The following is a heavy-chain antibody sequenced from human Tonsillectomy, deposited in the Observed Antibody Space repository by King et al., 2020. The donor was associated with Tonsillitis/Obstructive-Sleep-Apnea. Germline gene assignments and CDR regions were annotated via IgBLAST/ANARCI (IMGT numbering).Heavy chain of an antibody. Sequence: VQLVESGGGVVQPGRSLRLSCAASGFTFSSYAMHWVRQAPGKGLEWVTVISYDGSNKYYADSVKGRFTIPRDNSKNTLYLQMNSLRAEDTAVYYCARPPTYCSGGSCYSWYYYYMDVWGKGTTVTVSS. CDR1: GFTFSSYA. CDR3: ARPPTYCSGGSCYSWYYYYMDV. D-gene: IGHD2-15*01. J-gene: IGHJ6*03. V-gene: IGHV3-30*04. CDR2: ISYDGSNK.